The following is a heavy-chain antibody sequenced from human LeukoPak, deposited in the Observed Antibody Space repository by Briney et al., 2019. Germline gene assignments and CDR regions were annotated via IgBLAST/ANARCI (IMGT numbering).Heavy chain of an antibody. CDR1: GGSFSGYY. D-gene: IGHD6-13*01. Sequence: SETLSLTCAVYGGSFSGYYWSWIRQPPGKGLEWIGEINHSGSTNYNPSLKSRVTISVDTSKNQFSLKLSSVTAADTAVYYCARVPGYSRSRGAFDIWGQGTLVTVSS. V-gene: IGHV4-34*01. CDR3: ARVPGYSRSRGAFDI. J-gene: IGHJ3*02. CDR2: INHSGST.